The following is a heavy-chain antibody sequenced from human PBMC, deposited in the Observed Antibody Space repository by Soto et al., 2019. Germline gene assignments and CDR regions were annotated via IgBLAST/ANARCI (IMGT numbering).Heavy chain of an antibody. CDR1: GGSISNYY. V-gene: IGHV4-59*01. Sequence: LSLTCTVSGGSISNYYWSWSRQPPGKGLEWIGYIYSSGSTNYNPSLKSRVTISADTSKNQVSLKLTSVTAADTAVYYCARDHPHSYGIYYFDYWGQGTLVTVSS. D-gene: IGHD5-18*01. CDR2: IYSSGST. CDR3: ARDHPHSYGIYYFDY. J-gene: IGHJ4*02.